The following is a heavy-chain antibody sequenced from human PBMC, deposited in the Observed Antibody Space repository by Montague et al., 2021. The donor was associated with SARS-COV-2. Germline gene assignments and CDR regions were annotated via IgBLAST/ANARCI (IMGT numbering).Heavy chain of an antibody. Sequence: TLSLTCTVSGGSITSGSYYWNWVRQPAGKGLEWVGRSYTSGSIDYXPSLKSRLTISVDTSKNQFSLKLSSVTAADTAVYFCAREWGSYSGRFDYWGQGALVTVSS. CDR2: SYTSGSI. D-gene: IGHD1-26*01. V-gene: IGHV4-61*02. CDR3: AREWGSYSGRFDY. CDR1: GGSITSGSYY. J-gene: IGHJ4*02.